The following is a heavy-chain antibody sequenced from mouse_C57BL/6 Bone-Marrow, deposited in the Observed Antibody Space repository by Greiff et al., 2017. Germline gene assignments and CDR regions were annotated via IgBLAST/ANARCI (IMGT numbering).Heavy chain of an antibody. V-gene: IGHV1-54*01. Sequence: QVQLQQPGAELVRPGTSVKVSCKASGYAFTNYLIEWVKQRPGQGLEWIGVINPGSGGTNYNEKFKGKATLTADKSSSTAYMQLSSLTSEDSAVYFCAREGFYYGSSYVEFAYWGQGTLVTVSA. CDR3: AREGFYYGSSYVEFAY. CDR1: GYAFTNYL. CDR2: INPGSGGT. J-gene: IGHJ3*01. D-gene: IGHD1-1*01.